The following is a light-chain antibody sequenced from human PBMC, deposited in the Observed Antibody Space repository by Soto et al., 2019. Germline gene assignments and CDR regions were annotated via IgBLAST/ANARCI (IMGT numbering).Light chain of an antibody. J-gene: IGKJ1*01. CDR1: RSISRY. Sequence: IKMPQSPSSLFASVGDRAPITCRASRSISRYLNWYQQKPGKAPSLLIYFASSLQSGVPSRFSGSGSGTDFTLTISSLQPEDFATYYCQQSDITPPTFGRGTKVEIK. V-gene: IGKV1-39*01. CDR2: FAS. CDR3: QQSDITPPT.